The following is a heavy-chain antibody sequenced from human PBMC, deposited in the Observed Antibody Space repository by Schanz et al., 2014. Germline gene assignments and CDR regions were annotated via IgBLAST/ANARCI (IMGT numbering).Heavy chain of an antibody. V-gene: IGHV3-30*02. CDR1: GFTFSSYG. D-gene: IGHD1-20*01. J-gene: IGHJ6*02. CDR3: ARRITGTHHNPYYHGMDV. Sequence: QVQLVESGGGVVQPGGSLRLSCAASGFTFSSYGMHWVRQAPGKGLEWVTFIRFDGSDKYYADSVKGRFSVSRDNSKNTLYLQINSLRAEDTAVYYCARRITGTHHNPYYHGMDVWGQGTTVTVSS. CDR2: IRFDGSDK.